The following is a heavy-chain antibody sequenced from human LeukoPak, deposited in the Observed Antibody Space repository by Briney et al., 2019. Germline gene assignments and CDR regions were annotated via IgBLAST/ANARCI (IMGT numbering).Heavy chain of an antibody. V-gene: IGHV3-21*01. CDR3: ARETDIVVVPAATFIDP. CDR2: ISSSSSYI. D-gene: IGHD2-2*01. J-gene: IGHJ5*02. Sequence: PGGSLRLSCAASGFTFSSYSMNWVRQAPGKGLEWVSSISSSSSYIYYADSVKGRFTISRDNAKNSLYLQMNSLRAEDTAVYYCARETDIVVVPAATFIDPWGQGPLVTVSS. CDR1: GFTFSSYS.